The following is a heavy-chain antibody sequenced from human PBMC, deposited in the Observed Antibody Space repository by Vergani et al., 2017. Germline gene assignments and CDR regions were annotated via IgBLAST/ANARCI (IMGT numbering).Heavy chain of an antibody. CDR2: IWYDGSNK. CDR3: ASSRGYYATTHSFDY. J-gene: IGHJ4*02. D-gene: IGHD3-10*01. Sequence: QVQLVESGGDVVQPGRSLRLSCAASGFTFSSYAMHWVRQAPGKGLEWVAVIWYDGSNKYYADSVKGRFTISRDNSKNTLYLQMNSLRAEETAVYYCASSRGYYATTHSFDYWGQGTLVTVSS. V-gene: IGHV3-33*01. CDR1: GFTFSSYA.